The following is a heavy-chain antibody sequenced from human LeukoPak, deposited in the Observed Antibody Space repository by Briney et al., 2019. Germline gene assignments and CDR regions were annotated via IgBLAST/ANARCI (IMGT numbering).Heavy chain of an antibody. Sequence: GRSLRLSCVASVFTFSSYAMHSVRPAPGKGLGWVGVISYDGSNKYYAESVKGRVTISRDNSKHPLYLQMNSLRAEDTAVYYCARGSRRSSGYYLDYYYYYGMDVWGQGTTVTVSS. D-gene: IGHD3-22*01. V-gene: IGHV3-30-3*01. CDR3: ARGSRRSSGYYLDYYYYYGMDV. CDR1: VFTFSSYA. CDR2: ISYDGSNK. J-gene: IGHJ6*02.